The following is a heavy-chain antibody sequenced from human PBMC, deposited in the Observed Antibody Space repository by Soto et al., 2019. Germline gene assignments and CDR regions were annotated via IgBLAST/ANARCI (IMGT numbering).Heavy chain of an antibody. CDR1: GFTFSSYW. D-gene: IGHD2-15*01. V-gene: IGHV3-74*01. J-gene: IGHJ4*02. CDR2: INSDGSST. CDR3: VRTSLVVAAATREDY. Sequence: EVQLMESGGGLVQPGGSLRLSCAASGFTFSSYWMHWVRQAPGKGLVWVSRINSDGSSTSYADSVKGRCTISRDNAKNTLYLQMNSLRAEDTAVYYCVRTSLVVAAATREDYWGQGTLVTVSS.